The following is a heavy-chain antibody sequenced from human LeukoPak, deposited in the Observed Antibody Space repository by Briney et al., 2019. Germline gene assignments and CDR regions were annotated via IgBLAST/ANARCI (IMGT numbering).Heavy chain of an antibody. CDR1: GFTFSSYE. CDR3: ARDHRGIYSPFDY. Sequence: GGSLRPSCAASGFTFSSYEMNWVRQAPGKGLEWVANIKQDGSEKYYVDSVKGRFIISRDNAKNSLYLQMNSLRAEDTAVYYCARDHRGIYSPFDYWGQGTLVTVSS. V-gene: IGHV3-7*01. D-gene: IGHD2-21*01. J-gene: IGHJ4*02. CDR2: IKQDGSEK.